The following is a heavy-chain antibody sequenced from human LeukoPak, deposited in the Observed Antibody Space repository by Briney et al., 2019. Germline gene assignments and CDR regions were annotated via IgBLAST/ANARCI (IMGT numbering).Heavy chain of an antibody. CDR3: AKGLYSSSSGSFDI. CDR2: ISSSGSTI. D-gene: IGHD6-13*01. Sequence: GGSLRLSCAASGFTFSDYYMSWIRQAPGKGLEWVSYISSSGSTIYYADSVKGRFTISRDNAKNSLYLQMNSLRAEDTALYYCAKGLYSSSSGSFDIWGQGTMVTVSS. CDR1: GFTFSDYY. J-gene: IGHJ3*02. V-gene: IGHV3-11*01.